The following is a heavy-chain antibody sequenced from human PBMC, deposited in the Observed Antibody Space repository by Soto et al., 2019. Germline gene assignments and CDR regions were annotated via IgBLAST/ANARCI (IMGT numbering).Heavy chain of an antibody. V-gene: IGHV4-34*01. CDR1: GGPLSDYN. Sequence: QVHLQQCGAGLLKPSETMSLTCGVSGGPLSDYNWSWIRQAPGAGLEWIGEIGPSGATNYNPSLRSRVTIAQDMSKSQSSLRLTSVTAADTAVYHCASNGGGSHYAFDYSGQGALITVSS. D-gene: IGHD1-26*01. CDR3: ASNGGGSHYAFDY. CDR2: IGPSGAT. J-gene: IGHJ4*02.